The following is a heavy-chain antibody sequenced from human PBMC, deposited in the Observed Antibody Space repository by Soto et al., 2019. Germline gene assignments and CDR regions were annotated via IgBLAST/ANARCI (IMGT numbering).Heavy chain of an antibody. D-gene: IGHD1-26*01. V-gene: IGHV1-8*01. CDR3: ARGVSAGVDY. J-gene: IGHJ4*02. Sequence: ASVKVSCKASGYSFTSLDINWVRQTAGQGLEWMGWMQPSTGRTGYAQKFQGRVTMARDTSINTAYMELTTLTSDDTAFYYCARGVSAGVDYWGQGTLVTV. CDR2: MQPSTGRT. CDR1: GYSFTSLD.